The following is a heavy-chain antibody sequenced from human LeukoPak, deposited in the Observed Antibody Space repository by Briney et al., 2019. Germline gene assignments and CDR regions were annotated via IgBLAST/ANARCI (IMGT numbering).Heavy chain of an antibody. V-gene: IGHV1-8*01. CDR1: GYTFTSYD. J-gene: IGHJ6*02. CDR3: ARGQGWFGFG. D-gene: IGHD3-10*01. CDR2: MRRNSGNT. Sequence: ASVKVSCKAPGYTFTSYDINWVQQATGQGLEWMGWMRRNSGNTGYAQKFQGRVTMTRNTSISTAYMELSSLRSEDTAVYYCARGQGWFGFGWGQGTTVTVSS.